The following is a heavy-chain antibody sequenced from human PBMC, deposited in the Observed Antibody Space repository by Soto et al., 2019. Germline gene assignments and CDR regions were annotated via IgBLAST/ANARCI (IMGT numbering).Heavy chain of an antibody. V-gene: IGHV3-13*01. CDR3: ARDSGYDLTQPGMDV. Sequence: PGGSLRLSCAASGFTFNNYDMHWVRQATGKGLEWVAVIGAAGDTHYLGSVKGRFTISRENGKNSVYLQMNSLRAGDTAIYYCARDSGYDLTQPGMDVWGQGTTVTVSS. CDR2: IGAAGDT. CDR1: GFTFNNYD. D-gene: IGHD5-12*01. J-gene: IGHJ6*02.